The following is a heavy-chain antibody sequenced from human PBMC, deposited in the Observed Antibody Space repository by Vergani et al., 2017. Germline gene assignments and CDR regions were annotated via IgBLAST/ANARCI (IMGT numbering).Heavy chain of an antibody. CDR1: GFSLSNARMG. D-gene: IGHD2-2*01. CDR3: ARIEFYCSSTSCYGPSDAFDI. J-gene: IGHJ3*02. Sequence: QVTLKESGPVLVKPTETLTLTCTVSGFSLSNARMGVSWIRQPPGKALEWLAHIFSNDEKSYRTSLKSRLTISKDTSKSQVVLTMTNMDPVDTATYYCARIEFYCSSTSCYGPSDAFDIWGQGTMVTVSS. CDR2: IFSNDEK. V-gene: IGHV2-26*01.